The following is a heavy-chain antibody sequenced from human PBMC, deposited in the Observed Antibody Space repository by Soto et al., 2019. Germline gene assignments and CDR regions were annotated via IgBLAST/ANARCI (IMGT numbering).Heavy chain of an antibody. V-gene: IGHV4-34*01. D-gene: IGHD3-10*01. J-gene: IGHJ2*01. CDR1: GGSFSGYY. Sequence: SETLSLTCAVYGGSFSGYYWSWTRQPPGRGLEWIGEINHSGSTNYNPSLKSRVSISVGTSNNQFSLKLSSVTAADTAVYYCARGRGDGYNQHWYFDLWGRGTLVTVSS. CDR3: ARGRGDGYNQHWYFDL. CDR2: INHSGST.